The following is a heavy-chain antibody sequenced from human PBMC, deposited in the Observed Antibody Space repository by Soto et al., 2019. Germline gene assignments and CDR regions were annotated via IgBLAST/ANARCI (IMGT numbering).Heavy chain of an antibody. CDR3: ARDWYHCMDG. CDR2: INGDGTDI. Sequence: PGGSLRLSCAASGFAFNTYWMHWVRQVPGKELVWISKINGDGTDIKYADSVKGRFTISRDNAQNTLFLYMDSLSADDTAGEYCARDWYHCMDGWGKGNKVTV. CDR1: GFAFNTYW. J-gene: IGHJ6*03. V-gene: IGHV3-74*03. D-gene: IGHD1-20*01.